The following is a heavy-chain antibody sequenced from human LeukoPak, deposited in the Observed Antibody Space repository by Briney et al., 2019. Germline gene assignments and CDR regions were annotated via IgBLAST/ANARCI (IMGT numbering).Heavy chain of an antibody. D-gene: IGHD3-22*01. J-gene: IGHJ4*02. V-gene: IGHV3-21*01. CDR3: ARAAGDSSAYYTDY. CDR1: GFTFSTYS. CDR2: ITSDSSYI. Sequence: GGSLRLSCAASGFTFSTYSMNWVRQAPGKGLEWVSSITSDSSYIYYADSVKGRFTISRDNAKNSLSLQMNSLRVEDTAVYYCARAAGDSSAYYTDYWGQGTLVTVSS.